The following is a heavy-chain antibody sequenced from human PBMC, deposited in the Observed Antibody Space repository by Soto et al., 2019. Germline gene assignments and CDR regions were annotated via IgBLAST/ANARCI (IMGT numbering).Heavy chain of an antibody. Sequence: QVQLVESGGGVVQPGRSLRLSCAASGFTFSSYGMHWVRQAPGKGLEWVAVISYDGSNKYYADSVKGRFTISRDNSKNTLYLQMNSLRAEVTAVYYCAKDGSSDYYYGMDVW. D-gene: IGHD6-6*01. V-gene: IGHV3-30*18. CDR3: AKDGSSDYYYGMDV. CDR2: ISYDGSNK. CDR1: GFTFSSYG. J-gene: IGHJ6*01.